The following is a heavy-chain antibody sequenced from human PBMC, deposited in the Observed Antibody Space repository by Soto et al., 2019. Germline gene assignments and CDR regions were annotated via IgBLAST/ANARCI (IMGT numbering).Heavy chain of an antibody. CDR1: GYTFTSHA. J-gene: IGHJ5*02. D-gene: IGHD2-21*02. CDR3: ARGGYKRVVTYFGWLDP. Sequence: ASVKVSCKASGYTFTSHAMHWVRQAPGQRLEWMGWINAGNGNTKYSQKFQGRVTITRDTSASTAYMELSSLRSEDTAVYYCARGGYKRVVTYFGWLDPCGQGTIVTVYS. CDR2: INAGNGNT. V-gene: IGHV1-3*01.